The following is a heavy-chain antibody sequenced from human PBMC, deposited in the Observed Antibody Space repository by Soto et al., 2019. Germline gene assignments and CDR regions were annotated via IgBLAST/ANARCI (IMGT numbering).Heavy chain of an antibody. CDR1: GFTFSSYA. V-gene: IGHV3-23*01. CDR3: VGVVGELTPLGGMDV. D-gene: IGHD1-26*01. Sequence: GGSLRLSCEASGFTFSSYAMSWVRQAPGKGLEWVSAISGSGGSTYYADSVKGRFTISRDNSKNTLYLQMNSLRAEDTAVYYCVGVVGELTPLGGMDVWGQGTTVTVSS. J-gene: IGHJ6*02. CDR2: ISGSGGST.